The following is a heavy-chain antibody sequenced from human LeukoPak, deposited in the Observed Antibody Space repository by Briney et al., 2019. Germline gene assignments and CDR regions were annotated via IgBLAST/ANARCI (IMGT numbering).Heavy chain of an antibody. J-gene: IGHJ3*01. Sequence: SETLSLTCTVSGGSISSSSYYWGWIRQPPGKGLEWIGSIYYSGSTYYNPSLKSRVTISVDTSKNQSSLKLSSVTAADTAVYYCASQTYYYDSSGYLWGQGTMVTVSS. D-gene: IGHD3-22*01. V-gene: IGHV4-39*01. CDR1: GGSISSSSYY. CDR3: ASQTYYYDSSGYL. CDR2: IYYSGST.